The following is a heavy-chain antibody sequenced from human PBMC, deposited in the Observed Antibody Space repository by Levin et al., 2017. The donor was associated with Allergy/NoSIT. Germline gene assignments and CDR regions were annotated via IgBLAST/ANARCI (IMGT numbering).Heavy chain of an antibody. CDR2: ISGSGGST. J-gene: IGHJ4*02. CDR1: GFTFSSYA. Sequence: GESLKISCAASGFTFSSYAMSWVRQAPGKGLEWVSAISGSGGSTYYADSVKGRFTISRDNSKNTLYLQMNSLRAEDTAVYYCAKDPIYGRGSYLGVFDYWGQGTLVTVSS. V-gene: IGHV3-23*01. D-gene: IGHD1-26*01. CDR3: AKDPIYGRGSYLGVFDY.